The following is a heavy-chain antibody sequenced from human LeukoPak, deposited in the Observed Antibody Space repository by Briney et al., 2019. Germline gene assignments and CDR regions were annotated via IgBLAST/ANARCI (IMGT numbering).Heavy chain of an antibody. Sequence: ASVTVSCTASGYTFTSYGISWVRQAPGQGREWVGWISAYNGNTNYAQKLQGRVTMTTDTSTSTAYMELRSLRSDDTAVYYCARWSNPRYSGSWFDPVDAFDIWGQGTMVTVSS. CDR1: GYTFTSYG. CDR2: ISAYNGNT. D-gene: IGHD6-13*01. CDR3: ARWSNPRYSGSWFDPVDAFDI. V-gene: IGHV1-18*01. J-gene: IGHJ3*02.